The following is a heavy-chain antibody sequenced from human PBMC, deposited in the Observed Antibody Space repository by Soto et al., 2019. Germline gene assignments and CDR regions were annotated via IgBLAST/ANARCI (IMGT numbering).Heavy chain of an antibody. V-gene: IGHV3-64D*06. CDR2: ISSNGGST. J-gene: IGHJ4*02. CDR3: VKTLQYSYGLPH. Sequence: GGSLRLSCSACGFTFSSYAMHWVRQAPGKGLEYVSAISSNGGSTYYADSVKGRFTISRDNSKNTLYLQMSSLRAEDTAVYYCVKTLQYSYGLPHWGQGTLVTVSS. D-gene: IGHD5-18*01. CDR1: GFTFSSYA.